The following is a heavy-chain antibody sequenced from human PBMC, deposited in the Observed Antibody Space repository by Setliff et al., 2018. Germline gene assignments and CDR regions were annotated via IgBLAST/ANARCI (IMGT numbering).Heavy chain of an antibody. J-gene: IGHJ4*02. V-gene: IGHV1-18*01. CDR3: ARAPRLEWILPTFDY. Sequence: ASVKVSCKAFGYPFTGYYYNHWVRQAPGQGPEWMGWINPNTGNTNYAQNFQGRVTMTTDTSTNTAYLELRSLRYDDTAVYFCARAPRLEWILPTFDYWGQGTPVTVSS. D-gene: IGHD3-3*01. CDR1: GYPFTGYY. CDR2: INPNTGNT.